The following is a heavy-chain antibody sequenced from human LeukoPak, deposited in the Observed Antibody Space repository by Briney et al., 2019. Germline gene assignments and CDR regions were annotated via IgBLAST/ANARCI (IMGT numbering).Heavy chain of an antibody. J-gene: IGHJ4*02. Sequence: SLRLSCAASGLSIEDYAMHWVRQAPGKGLEWVSGISWNSGTINYADCVKGRFTISRDNAENSLYLQMNSLRPEDTALYYCAKDAGGRWPLYYFDYWGQGTLVTVSS. D-gene: IGHD2-21*02. V-gene: IGHV3-9*01. CDR2: ISWNSGTI. CDR3: AKDAGGRWPLYYFDY. CDR1: GLSIEDYA.